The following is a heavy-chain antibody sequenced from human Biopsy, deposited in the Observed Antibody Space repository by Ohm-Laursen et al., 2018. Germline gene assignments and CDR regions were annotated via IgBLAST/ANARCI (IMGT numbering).Heavy chain of an antibody. J-gene: IGHJ4*02. Sequence: GTLSLTCTVSGGSIGSFFWSRIRQPPGKGLEWIGYIYYSGSTNYNPSLRSRVTISVDRSKNQFSLELSSVTAADTAVYYCARVGAGAPSIDYFDYWGQGALVTVSS. V-gene: IGHV4-59*01. CDR2: IYYSGST. D-gene: IGHD1-26*01. CDR1: GGSIGSFF. CDR3: ARVGAGAPSIDYFDY.